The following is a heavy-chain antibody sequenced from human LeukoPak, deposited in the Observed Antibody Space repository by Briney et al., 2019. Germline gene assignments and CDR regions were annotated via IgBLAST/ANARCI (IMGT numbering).Heavy chain of an antibody. CDR1: GYSFTSYA. CDR3: ARDPLTSTWSPYYFTLDV. V-gene: IGHV1-18*01. J-gene: IGHJ6*02. CDR2: ISAYDGGT. D-gene: IGHD6-13*01. Sequence: ASVKVSCKACGYSFTSYAYNWVRQAPGQGLEWMGWISAYDGGTKYAQDLQGRVTMTTDTSTRTAYMELTRLTSDDTAVYYCARDPLTSTWSPYYFTLDVWGQGTTVSVSS.